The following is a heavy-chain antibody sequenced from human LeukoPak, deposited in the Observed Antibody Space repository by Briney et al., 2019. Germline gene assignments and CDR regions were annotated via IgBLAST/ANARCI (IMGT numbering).Heavy chain of an antibody. J-gene: IGHJ5*02. CDR2: IYTSGST. D-gene: IGHD5-12*01. V-gene: IGHV4-4*07. CDR3: ARDLRGYDRSWFDP. CDR1: GGSISSYY. Sequence: PSETLSLTCTVSGGSISSYYWSWIRQPAGKGLEWIGRIYTSGSTNYNPSLKGRVTMSVDTSKNQFSLKLSSVTAADTAVYYCARDLRGYDRSWFDPWGQGTLVTVSS.